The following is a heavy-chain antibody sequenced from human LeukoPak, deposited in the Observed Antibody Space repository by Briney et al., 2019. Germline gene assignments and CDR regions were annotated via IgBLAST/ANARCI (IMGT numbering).Heavy chain of an antibody. CDR2: IDHSGSA. V-gene: IGHV4-39*07. D-gene: IGHD3-22*01. J-gene: IGHJ6*03. Sequence: SETLSLTSTISGGSISSSSYYWGWIRQPPGKGLEWIGTIDHSGSAYYRPSLKSRATISVDTSKRQFSLKLSSVTAADTAVYYCVRETNDYFDSGAYMDVWGQGTTVTVSS. CDR3: VRETNDYFDSGAYMDV. CDR1: GGSISSSSYY.